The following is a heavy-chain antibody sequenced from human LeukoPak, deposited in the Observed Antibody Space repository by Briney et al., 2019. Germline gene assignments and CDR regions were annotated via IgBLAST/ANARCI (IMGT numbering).Heavy chain of an antibody. CDR2: ISAYNGNT. J-gene: IGHJ4*02. CDR3: ARDLGIMITSYYLDY. V-gene: IGHV1-18*01. Sequence: ASVNVSCKASGYTFISYGIGWVRQAPGQGLEWMGWISAYNGNTNYAQNLQGRVTMTTDTSTSTAYMELRSLRSDDTAVYYCARDLGIMITSYYLDYWGQGTLVTVSS. CDR1: GYTFISYG. D-gene: IGHD3-16*01.